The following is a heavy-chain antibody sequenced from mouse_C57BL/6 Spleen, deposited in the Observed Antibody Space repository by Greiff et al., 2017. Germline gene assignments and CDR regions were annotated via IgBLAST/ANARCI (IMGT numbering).Heavy chain of an antibody. V-gene: IGHV5-16*01. Sequence: EVKVVESEGGLVQPGSSMKLSCTASGFTFSDYYMAWVRQVPEKGLEWVANINYDGSSTYYLDSLKSRFIISRDNAKNILYLQMSSLKSEDTATYYCAREPGDGSSPYWYFDVWGTGTTVTVSS. CDR2: INYDGSST. CDR3: AREPGDGSSPYWYFDV. CDR1: GFTFSDYY. J-gene: IGHJ1*03. D-gene: IGHD1-1*01.